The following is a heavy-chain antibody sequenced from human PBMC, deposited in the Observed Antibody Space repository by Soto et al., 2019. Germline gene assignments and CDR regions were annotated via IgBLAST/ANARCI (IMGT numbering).Heavy chain of an antibody. CDR3: ARDDTSGYYYSGFDY. CDR1: EFTFSSYS. CDR2: ISSSSSTI. V-gene: IGHV3-48*01. Sequence: PGGSLRLSCAASEFTFSSYSMNWVRQAPGKGLEWVSYISSSSSTIFYADSVKGRFTISRDNAKNSLYLQMNSLRAEDTAVYYCARDDTSGYYYSGFDYWGQGTLVTVSS. D-gene: IGHD3-22*01. J-gene: IGHJ4*02.